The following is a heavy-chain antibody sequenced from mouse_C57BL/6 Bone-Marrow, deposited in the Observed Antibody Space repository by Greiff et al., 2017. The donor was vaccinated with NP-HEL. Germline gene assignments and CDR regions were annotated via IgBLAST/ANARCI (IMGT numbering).Heavy chain of an antibody. CDR1: GFSLTSYG. Sequence: QVQLKQSGPGLVQPSPSLSITCTVSGFSLTSYGVHWVRQSPGKGLEWLGVIWRGCSTDYNAAFISSLGISTDNSYTQVFFKMNKLQADDTAIYYCARNQRYYGSSPFWYFDVWGTGTTVTVSS. J-gene: IGHJ1*03. D-gene: IGHD1-1*01. CDR3: ARNQRYYGSSPFWYFDV. V-gene: IGHV2-2*01. CDR2: IWRGCST.